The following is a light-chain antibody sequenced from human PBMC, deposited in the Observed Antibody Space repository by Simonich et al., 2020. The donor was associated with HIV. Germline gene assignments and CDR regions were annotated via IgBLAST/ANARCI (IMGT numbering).Light chain of an antibody. CDR2: EGS. CDR1: SSDVGGYNI. V-gene: IGLV2-14*02. J-gene: IGLJ2*01. Sequence: QSALTQPASVSGSPGQSITISCTGTSSDVGGYNIVSWYQQHPVKAPKLMLYEGSKRPSGVSNRFSGSKSGNTASLTVSGLQAEDEADYYCSSYAGSKFFGGGTKLTVL. CDR3: SSYAGSKF.